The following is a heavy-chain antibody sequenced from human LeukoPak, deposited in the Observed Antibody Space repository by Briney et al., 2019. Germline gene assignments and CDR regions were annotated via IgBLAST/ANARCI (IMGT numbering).Heavy chain of an antibody. CDR3: TTDLGDYYESRGAWFDP. J-gene: IGHJ5*02. CDR2: IKSKTDGGTT. Sequence: GGSLRLSCAASGFTFSNVWMSWVRQAPGKGLEWVGRIKSKTDGGTTDYAAPVKGRFTISRDDSKNTLYLQMNSLKTEDAAVYYCTTDLGDYYESRGAWFDPWGQGTLVTVSS. V-gene: IGHV3-15*01. D-gene: IGHD3-22*01. CDR1: GFTFSNVW.